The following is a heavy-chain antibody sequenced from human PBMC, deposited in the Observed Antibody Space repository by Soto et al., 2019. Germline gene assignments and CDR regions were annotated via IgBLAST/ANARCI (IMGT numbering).Heavy chain of an antibody. D-gene: IGHD6-13*01. CDR2: IYWNDDK. J-gene: IGHJ4*02. Sequence: ASGPKLVNPTQSLTLTCAFSGVSLSTGRVAVGWIRQPPGKALEWLALIYWNDDKRYSPSLKSRLTITKDTSKNQVVLTMTNIDPVDSATYYCAHSPTKYSSSWDVYYFDYWGQGTPVTVSS. V-gene: IGHV2-5*01. CDR1: GVSLSTGRVA. CDR3: AHSPTKYSSSWDVYYFDY.